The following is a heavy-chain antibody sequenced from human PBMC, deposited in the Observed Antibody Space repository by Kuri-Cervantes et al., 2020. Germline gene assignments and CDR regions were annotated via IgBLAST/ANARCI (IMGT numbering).Heavy chain of an antibody. Sequence: ESLKISCNVSGGSIRSSSYYWSWIRQPPGKGLEWIGSIYYSGTTYYNSSFKSRVTISVDTSKNQFSLKLSSVTAADTAVYYCARGRQNYYYYMDVWGKGTTVTVSS. CDR2: IYYSGTT. CDR3: ARGRQNYYYYMDV. V-gene: IGHV4-39*01. J-gene: IGHJ6*03. CDR1: GGSIRSSSYY.